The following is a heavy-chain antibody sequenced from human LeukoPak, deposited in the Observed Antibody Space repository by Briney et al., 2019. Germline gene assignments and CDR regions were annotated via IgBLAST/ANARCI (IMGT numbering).Heavy chain of an antibody. Sequence: GGSLRLSCSVSGFPFSTYVMHWVRKAPGKGLEYVSAISSNGDNTYYADSVKGRFTISRDNSKNTLYLQMSSLRADDTAVYHCVRGTGYWGQGTLVTVSS. CDR3: VRGTGY. CDR1: GFPFSTYV. CDR2: ISSNGDNT. V-gene: IGHV3-64D*06. J-gene: IGHJ4*02.